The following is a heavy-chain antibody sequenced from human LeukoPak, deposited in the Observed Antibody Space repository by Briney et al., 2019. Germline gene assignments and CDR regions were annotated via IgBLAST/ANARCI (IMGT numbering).Heavy chain of an antibody. CDR3: AKDKRYSYGIFDY. D-gene: IGHD5-18*01. V-gene: IGHV3-30*02. CDR1: GFTFSSYC. CDR2: IRYDGSNK. Sequence: GGSLRLSCAASGFTFSSYCMHWVRQAPGKGLEWVAFIRYDGSNKYYADSVKGRFTISRDNSKNTLYLQMNSLRAEDTAVYYCAKDKRYSYGIFDYWGQGTLVTVSS. J-gene: IGHJ4*02.